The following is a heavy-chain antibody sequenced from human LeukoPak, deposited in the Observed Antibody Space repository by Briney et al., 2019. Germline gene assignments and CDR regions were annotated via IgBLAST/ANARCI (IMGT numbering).Heavy chain of an antibody. CDR2: IYHSGTT. V-gene: IGHV4-4*02. CDR1: SGSISSSNW. J-gene: IGHJ5*02. CDR3: ARSPSGSSSRWFDP. Sequence: SGTLSLTCAVSSGSISSSNWWSWVRPPPGKGLEWIGEIYHSGTTNYNPSLKSRVTISVDKSKNQFSLKLSSVTAADTAVYYCARSPSGSSSRWFDPWGQGTLVTVSA. D-gene: IGHD1-26*01.